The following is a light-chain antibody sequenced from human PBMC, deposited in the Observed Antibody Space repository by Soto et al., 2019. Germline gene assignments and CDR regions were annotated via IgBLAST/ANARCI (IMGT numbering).Light chain of an antibody. V-gene: IGKV1-27*01. Sequence: DIQMTQSPSSLTAAIGDRVTISCRARQGFSNSLAWYQQKPGKVPTLLIYGAAILQSGVPSRFRGSGSGTEFTLTISCLQPQDVATYFCKKYDSAPLSFGGGTKVEIK. CDR2: GAA. CDR1: QGFSNS. CDR3: KKYDSAPLS. J-gene: IGKJ4*01.